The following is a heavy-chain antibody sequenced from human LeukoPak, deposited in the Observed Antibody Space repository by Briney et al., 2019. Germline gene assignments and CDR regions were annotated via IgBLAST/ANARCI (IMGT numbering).Heavy chain of an antibody. D-gene: IGHD2-21*02. CDR3: ARAPAFAYCGGDCYSDPFDY. CDR2: INPNSGCT. CDR1: GYTFTGYY. V-gene: IGHV1-2*02. Sequence: GASVTVSCKASGYTFTGYYMHWVRQAPGQGLEWMGWINPNSGCTNYVQKFHGRVTMTRDTSISTAYMELSRLRSDDTAVYYCARAPAFAYCGGDCYSDPFDYWGQGTLVTVSS. J-gene: IGHJ4*02.